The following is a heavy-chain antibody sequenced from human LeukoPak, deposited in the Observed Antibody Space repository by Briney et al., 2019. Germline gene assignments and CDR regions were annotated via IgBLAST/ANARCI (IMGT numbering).Heavy chain of an antibody. CDR2: IKSKTHGGTT. V-gene: IGHV3-15*01. CDR3: TSIQY. CDR1: GFTFSNDW. J-gene: IGHJ1*01. Sequence: GGSLRLSCAASGFTFSNDWMSWVRQAPGKGLEWVGRIKSKTHGGTTDYAAPVKGRFTISRDDSKDTLYLQMNSLKTEDTAVYYCTSIQYWGQGTLVTVSS.